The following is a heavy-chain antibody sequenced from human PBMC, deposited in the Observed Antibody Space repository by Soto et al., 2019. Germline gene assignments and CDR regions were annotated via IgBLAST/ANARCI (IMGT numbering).Heavy chain of an antibody. CDR1: GYTFTSYG. Sequence: GASVKVSCKASGYTFTSYGISWVRQAPGQGLEWMGWISAYNGNTNYAQKLQGGVTMTTDTSTSTAYMELRSLRSDDTAVYYCARVIDLGRYFDWLRVYYYGMDVWGQGTTVTVSS. CDR2: ISAYNGNT. V-gene: IGHV1-18*04. D-gene: IGHD3-9*01. CDR3: ARVIDLGRYFDWLRVYYYGMDV. J-gene: IGHJ6*02.